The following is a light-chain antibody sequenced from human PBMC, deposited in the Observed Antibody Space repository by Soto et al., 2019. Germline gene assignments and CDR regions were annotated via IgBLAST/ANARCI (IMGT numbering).Light chain of an antibody. CDR1: QGISNY. V-gene: IGKV1-27*01. CDR2: AAS. CDR3: HKYNHAPT. J-gene: IGKJ4*01. Sequence: GDRVPITCRASQGISNYLAWYQQKPGKVPELLIYAASTLQSGVPSRFSGSGSGTEFSLTISGLQPEDVATYYCHKYNHAPTFGGGTKVEIK.